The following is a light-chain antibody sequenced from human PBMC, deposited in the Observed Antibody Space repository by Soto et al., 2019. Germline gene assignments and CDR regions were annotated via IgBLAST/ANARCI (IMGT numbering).Light chain of an antibody. V-gene: IGLV2-8*01. CDR2: EVS. CDR1: SSDVGGYNY. CDR3: TSHAGSNNYV. J-gene: IGLJ1*01. Sequence: SALTQPPSASGSPGQSVTISCTGTSSDVGGYNYVSWYQQHPGKAPKLIISEVSKRPSGVPDRFSGSKSGNTATLTVSGLQAEDEADYYCTSHAGSNNYVFGTGTKVTVL.